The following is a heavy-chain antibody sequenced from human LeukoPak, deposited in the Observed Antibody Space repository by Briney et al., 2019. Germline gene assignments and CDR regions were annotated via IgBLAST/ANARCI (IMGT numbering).Heavy chain of an antibody. CDR3: ARDYTVFGVVNLDY. Sequence: ASVKVSCKASGYTFTGYYMHWVRQAPGQGLEWMGWINPNSGGTNYAQKFQGRVTMTRDTSISTAYMELSRLRSDDTAVYYCARDYTVFGVVNLDYWGQGTLVTVSS. J-gene: IGHJ4*02. CDR2: INPNSGGT. D-gene: IGHD3-3*01. CDR1: GYTFTGYY. V-gene: IGHV1-2*02.